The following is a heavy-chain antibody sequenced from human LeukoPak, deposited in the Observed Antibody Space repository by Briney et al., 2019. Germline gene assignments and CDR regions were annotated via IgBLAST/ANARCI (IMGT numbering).Heavy chain of an antibody. CDR2: IGGSSSTI. CDR3: ARRAGYSYGSFFFDY. V-gene: IGHV3-48*01. Sequence: PGGSLRLSCAASGFTFNSFSMNWVRQAPGKGLEWVSYIGGSSSTIYYADSVKGRFTISRDSAKNSLYLQMNSLRAEDTAVYYCARRAGYSYGSFFFDYWGQGTLVTVSS. D-gene: IGHD5-18*01. J-gene: IGHJ4*02. CDR1: GFTFNSFS.